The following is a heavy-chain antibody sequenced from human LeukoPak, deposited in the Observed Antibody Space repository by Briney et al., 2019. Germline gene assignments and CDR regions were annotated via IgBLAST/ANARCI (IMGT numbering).Heavy chain of an antibody. V-gene: IGHV3-43*01. CDR2: ITRDAGST. J-gene: IGHJ4*02. D-gene: IGHD3-9*01. CDR1: GFTFDDYT. Sequence: GGSLRLSCAASGFTFDDYTMHWVRQAPGKGLEWLSLITRDAGSTFYPDSVEGRFTISRDNSKNYLYLQMNNLRTEDTALYYCANEKTLTFDYWGRGTLVTVSS. CDR3: ANEKTLTFDY.